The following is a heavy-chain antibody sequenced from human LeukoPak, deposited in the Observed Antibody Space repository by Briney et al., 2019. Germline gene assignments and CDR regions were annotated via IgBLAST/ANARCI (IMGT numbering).Heavy chain of an antibody. CDR2: IGGGGTT. CDR1: GLTFSTYA. J-gene: IGHJ6*02. CDR3: AQDRGARYPFGMDV. V-gene: IGHV3-23*01. Sequence: GGSLRLSCAASGLTFSTYAMRWIRQAPGKGLEWVSSIGGGGTTSYADSVKGRFTISRDLSKTTVYLQVNSLRAEDTAVYYCAQDRGARYPFGMDVWGQGTTVTVSS. D-gene: IGHD2-2*01.